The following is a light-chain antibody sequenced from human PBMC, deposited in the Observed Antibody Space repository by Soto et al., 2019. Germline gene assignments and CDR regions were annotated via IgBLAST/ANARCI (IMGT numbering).Light chain of an antibody. Sequence: DIQMTQSPSSLSASVGDRVTITCRASQGISSSLAWYQHKPGKVPGLLIYAASTLHSGVPSRFSGSGSGTDFTLTISSLHPEDVATYYCQEYYSPPFTFGPGTKVNFK. CDR1: QGISSS. CDR2: AAS. J-gene: IGKJ3*01. V-gene: IGKV1-27*01. CDR3: QEYYSPPFT.